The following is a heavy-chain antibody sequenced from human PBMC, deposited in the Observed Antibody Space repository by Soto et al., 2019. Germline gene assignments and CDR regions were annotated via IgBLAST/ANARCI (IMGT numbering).Heavy chain of an antibody. CDR2: IYYSGST. CDR1: GGSISSGGYY. D-gene: IGHD3-10*01. V-gene: IGHV4-31*03. Sequence: SETLSLTCTVSGGSISSGGYYWSWIRQHPGKGLEWIGYIYYSGSTYYNPSLKSRVTISVDTSKNQFSLKLSSVTAADTAVYYCARDTGGSGSYTYYMDVWGKGTTVTVS. CDR3: ARDTGGSGSYTYYMDV. J-gene: IGHJ6*03.